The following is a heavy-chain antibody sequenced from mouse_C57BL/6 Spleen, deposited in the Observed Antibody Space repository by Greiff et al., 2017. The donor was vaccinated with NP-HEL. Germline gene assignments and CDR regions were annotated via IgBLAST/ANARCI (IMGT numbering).Heavy chain of an antibody. D-gene: IGHD2-1*01. CDR1: GYTFTSYW. CDR3: TRGGGNFSWFAY. J-gene: IGHJ3*01. Sequence: EVQLQQSGTVLARPGASVKMSCKTSGYTFTSYWMHWVKQRPGQGLEWIGAIYPGNSDTSYNQKFKGKAKLTADTSASTAYMELRSLTNEEAAVYYCTRGGGNFSWFAYWGQGTLVTVSA. V-gene: IGHV1-5*01. CDR2: IYPGNSDT.